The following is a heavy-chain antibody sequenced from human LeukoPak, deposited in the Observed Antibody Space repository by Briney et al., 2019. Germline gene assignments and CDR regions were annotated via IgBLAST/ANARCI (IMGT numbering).Heavy chain of an antibody. J-gene: IGHJ4*02. D-gene: IGHD1-26*01. Sequence: ARRSLRLSCAASGFTFSSYGMHWVRQAPGKGLEWVAVISYDGSNKYYADSVKGRFTISRDNSKNTLYLQMNSLRAEDTAVYYCAKDSATRDYFDYWGQGTLVTVSS. CDR3: AKDSATRDYFDY. V-gene: IGHV3-30*18. CDR2: ISYDGSNK. CDR1: GFTFSSYG.